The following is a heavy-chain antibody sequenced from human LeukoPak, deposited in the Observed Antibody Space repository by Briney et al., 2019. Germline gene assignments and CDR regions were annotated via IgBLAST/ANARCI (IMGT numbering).Heavy chain of an antibody. D-gene: IGHD3-10*01. CDR2: LNHSGST. CDR1: GGSFSGYY. J-gene: IGHJ4*02. CDR3: AREGEYYGSGSYCDY. V-gene: IGHV4-34*01. Sequence: SETLSLTCAVYGGSFSGYYWSWIRQPPGKGLEWIGELNHSGSTNYNPSLKSRVTISVDTSKNQFSLRLTSVTAADTAVYYCAREGEYYGSGSYCDYWGQGTLVTVSS.